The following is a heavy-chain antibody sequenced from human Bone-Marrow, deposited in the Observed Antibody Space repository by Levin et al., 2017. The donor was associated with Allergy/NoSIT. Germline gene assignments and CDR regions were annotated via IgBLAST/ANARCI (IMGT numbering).Heavy chain of an antibody. CDR2: IYYSGST. D-gene: IGHD7-27*01. Sequence: SQTLSLTCTVSGGSISSYYWSWIRQPPGKGLEWIGYIYYSGSTNYNPSLKSRVTISVDTSKNQFSLKLSSVTAADTAVYYCARLLPGEDAFDIWGQGTMVTVSS. V-gene: IGHV4-59*08. CDR1: GGSISSYY. J-gene: IGHJ3*02. CDR3: ARLLPGEDAFDI.